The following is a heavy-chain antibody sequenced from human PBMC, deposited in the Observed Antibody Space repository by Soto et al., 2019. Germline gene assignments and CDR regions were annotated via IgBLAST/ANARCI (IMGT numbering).Heavy chain of an antibody. CDR2: ISSSGSTI. J-gene: IGHJ6*03. CDR1: GFTFSDYY. Sequence: GGSLRLSCAASGFTFSDYYMSWIRQAPGKGLEWVSYISSSGSTIYYADSVKGRFTISRDNAKNSLYLQMNSLRAEDTAVYYCARCGNGDSTLYYYYYYYMDVWGKGTTVTVSS. CDR3: ARCGNGDSTLYYYYYYYMDV. V-gene: IGHV3-11*01. D-gene: IGHD2-21*01.